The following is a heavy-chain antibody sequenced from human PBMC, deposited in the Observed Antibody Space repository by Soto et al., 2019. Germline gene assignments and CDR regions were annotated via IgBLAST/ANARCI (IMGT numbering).Heavy chain of an antibody. D-gene: IGHD2-2*01. J-gene: IGHJ6*03. CDR1: GYSFTSYW. V-gene: IGHV5-51*01. CDR2: IYPGDSDT. CDR3: ARLRYCSSTSCYLGAFYYYYYMDV. Sequence: GESLKISCKGSGYSFTSYWIGWVRQMPGKGLEWMGIIYPGDSDTRYSPSFQGQVTISADKSISTAYLQWSSLKASDTAMYYCARLRYCSSTSCYLGAFYYYYYMDVWGKGTTVTVSS.